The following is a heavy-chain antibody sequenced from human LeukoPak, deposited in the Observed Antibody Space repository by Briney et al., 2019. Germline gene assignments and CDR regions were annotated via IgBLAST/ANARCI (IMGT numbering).Heavy chain of an antibody. CDR3: ARVGGATVSNHYFDY. CDR1: GYTFTSYA. CDR2: IIPIFGTA. V-gene: IGHV1-69*13. J-gene: IGHJ4*02. Sequence: SVKVSCKASGYTFTSYAISWVRQAPGQGLEWMGGIIPIFGTANYAQKFQGRVTITADESTSTAYMELSSLRSEDTAVYYCARVGGATVSNHYFDYWGQGTLVTVSS. D-gene: IGHD1-26*01.